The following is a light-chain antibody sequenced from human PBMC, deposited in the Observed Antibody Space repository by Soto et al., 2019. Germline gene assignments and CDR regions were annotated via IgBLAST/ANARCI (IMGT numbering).Light chain of an antibody. Sequence: EIVMTQSPAPLSVSPGERATLSCRASQSVSNNLAWYQQKPGQAPRLLIYHASTRAPGIPARFSGSGSGTELTLTISSVQSEDFAVYYCQHYNEWPLTFGGGTKVEIK. CDR2: HAS. J-gene: IGKJ4*01. V-gene: IGKV3-15*01. CDR1: QSVSNN. CDR3: QHYNEWPLT.